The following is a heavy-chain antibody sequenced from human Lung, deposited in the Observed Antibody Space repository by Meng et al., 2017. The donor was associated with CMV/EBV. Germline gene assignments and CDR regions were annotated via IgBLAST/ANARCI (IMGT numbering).Heavy chain of an antibody. J-gene: IGHJ3*02. Sequence: ASVXVSCKASGYTFTDYRMHWVRQAPGQGLEWMGWISPNNGATNYAQKFQGRVTMTRDTSISTAYMELNRLTYDDTAMYYCASKMYYDFWSAYRGTEGVDPFNIWGQGTVVTVSS. CDR3: ASKMYYDFWSAYRGTEGVDPFNI. V-gene: IGHV1-2*02. CDR2: ISPNNGAT. CDR1: GYTFTDYR. D-gene: IGHD3-3*01.